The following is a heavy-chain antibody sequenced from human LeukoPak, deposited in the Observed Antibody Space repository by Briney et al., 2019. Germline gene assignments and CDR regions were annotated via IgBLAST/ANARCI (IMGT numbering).Heavy chain of an antibody. CDR3: ASQSVENDYGDFTAY. V-gene: IGHV1-18*01. CDR1: GYTFTSYG. J-gene: IGHJ4*02. D-gene: IGHD4-17*01. Sequence: ASVKVSCKASGYTFTSYGISWVRQAPGQGLEWMGWISAYNGNTNYAQKLRGRVTMTTDTSTSTAYMELRSLRSDDTAVYYCASQSVENDYGDFTAYWGQGTLVTVSS. CDR2: ISAYNGNT.